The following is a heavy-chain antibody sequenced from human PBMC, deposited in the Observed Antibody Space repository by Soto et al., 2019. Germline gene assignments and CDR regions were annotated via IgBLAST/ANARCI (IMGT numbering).Heavy chain of an antibody. Sequence: GGSLRLSCAASGFTFSSYWMSWVRQAPGKGLEWVANIKQDGSEKYYVDSVKGRFTISRDNAKNSLYLQMNSLRDEDTAVYYCARDRYYYDSSGYYYDYWGQGTLVTVSS. CDR1: GFTFSSYW. J-gene: IGHJ4*02. D-gene: IGHD3-22*01. CDR2: IKQDGSEK. CDR3: ARDRYYYDSSGYYYDY. V-gene: IGHV3-7*04.